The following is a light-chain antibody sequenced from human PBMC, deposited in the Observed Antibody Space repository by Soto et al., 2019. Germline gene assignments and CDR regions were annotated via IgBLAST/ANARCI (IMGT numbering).Light chain of an antibody. V-gene: IGKV3-11*01. Sequence: EIVLTQSPATLSLSPGERATLSCRASQSVSSYLAWYQQKPGPGPRLLIYDASNRATGIPARFSGSGSGTDFTLTISSREPEDFAVYYCQQRSNWPSFGGGTKVEIK. CDR3: QQRSNWPS. CDR1: QSVSSY. J-gene: IGKJ4*01. CDR2: DAS.